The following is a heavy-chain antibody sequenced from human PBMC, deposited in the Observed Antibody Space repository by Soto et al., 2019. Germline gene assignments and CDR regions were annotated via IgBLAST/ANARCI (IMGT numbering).Heavy chain of an antibody. CDR1: GYSFTSYW. CDR2: IYPGDSDT. CDR3: ARQSNIVATISAFDI. J-gene: IGHJ3*02. V-gene: IGHV5-51*01. Sequence: PGESLKISCKGSGYSFTSYWIGWVRQMPGKGLEWMGIIYPGDSDTRYSPSFQGQVTISADKSISTAYLQWSSLKASDTAMYYCARQSNIVATISAFDIWGQGTMVTVSS. D-gene: IGHD5-12*01.